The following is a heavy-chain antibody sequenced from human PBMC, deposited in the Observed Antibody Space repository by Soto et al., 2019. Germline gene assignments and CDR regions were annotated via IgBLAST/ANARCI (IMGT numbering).Heavy chain of an antibody. V-gene: IGHV3-64D*06. CDR3: VKDWSGDHPPFDY. D-gene: IGHD7-27*01. CDR1: GFTFSSYA. CDR2: ISSNGGST. J-gene: IGHJ4*02. Sequence: GGSLRLSCSASGFTFSSYAMHWVRQAPGKGLEYVSAISSNGGSTYYADSVKGRFTISRDNSKNTLYLQMRSLRAEDTAVYYCVKDWSGDHPPFDYWGQGTLVTVSS.